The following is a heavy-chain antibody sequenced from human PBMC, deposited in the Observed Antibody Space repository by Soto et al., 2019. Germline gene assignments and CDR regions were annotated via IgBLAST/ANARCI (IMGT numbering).Heavy chain of an antibody. J-gene: IGHJ1*01. CDR2: IYYSGST. V-gene: IGHV4-31*03. Sequence: QVQLQESGPGLVKPSQTLSLTCTVSGGSISSGGYYWSWIRQHPGKGLEWIGYIYYSGSTYYNPSLKSRVTISVDPSKNRFSRKRSSVTAADTAVYYCARSGIVVVPAPPAEYFQHWGQGTLVTVSS. CDR1: GGSISSGGYY. CDR3: ARSGIVVVPAPPAEYFQH. D-gene: IGHD2-21*02.